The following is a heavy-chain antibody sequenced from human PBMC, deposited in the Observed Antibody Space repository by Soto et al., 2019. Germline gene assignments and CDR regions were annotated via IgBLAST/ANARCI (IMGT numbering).Heavy chain of an antibody. CDR3: ARQEFSAQYYYGMDV. D-gene: IGHD3-10*01. Sequence: QVQLVQSGAEVKKPGSSVKVSCKASGGTFSIYALSWVRQAPGQGLEWMGGIIPISGIANYAQKFQGRVTITADDSTSTVYMEMSSLRSEDTAVYYCARQEFSAQYYYGMDVWGQGTTVTVSS. V-gene: IGHV1-69*01. CDR1: GGTFSIYA. J-gene: IGHJ6*02. CDR2: IIPISGIA.